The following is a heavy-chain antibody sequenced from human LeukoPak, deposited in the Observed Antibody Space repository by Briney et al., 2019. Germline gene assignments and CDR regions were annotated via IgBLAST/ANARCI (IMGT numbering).Heavy chain of an antibody. J-gene: IGHJ4*02. CDR1: GGSVSSSTYY. CDR2: IYYSGST. CDR3: ARGLEGSSGYYLVGDY. V-gene: IGHV4-61*01. Sequence: PSETLSLTCTVSGGSVSSSTYYWSWIPQPPGQGLDGIGYIYYSGSTNYNPSLKSRVTISVATSKNQFSLKLSSVTAAATAVYYCARGLEGSSGYYLVGDYWGQGTLVTVSS. D-gene: IGHD3-22*01.